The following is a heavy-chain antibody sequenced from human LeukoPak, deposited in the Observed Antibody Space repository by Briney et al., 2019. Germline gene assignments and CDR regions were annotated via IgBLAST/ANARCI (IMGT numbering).Heavy chain of an antibody. Sequence: GRSLRLSCAASGFTFDDYAMHWVRQAPGKGLEWVSGISWNSGSIGYADSVKGRFTISRDNAKNSLYLQMNSLRAEDTALYYCAKDGSSGWYLGGGYYYGMDVWGQGTTVTVSS. CDR2: ISWNSGSI. J-gene: IGHJ6*02. D-gene: IGHD6-19*01. V-gene: IGHV3-9*01. CDR3: AKDGSSGWYLGGGYYYGMDV. CDR1: GFTFDDYA.